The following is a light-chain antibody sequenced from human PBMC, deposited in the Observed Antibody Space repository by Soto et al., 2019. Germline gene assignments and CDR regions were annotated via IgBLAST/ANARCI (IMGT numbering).Light chain of an antibody. CDR3: QQYDSSPLT. CDR1: QSVSSSY. CDR2: GAS. J-gene: IGKJ3*01. Sequence: EIVLTQSPGTLSLSPGERATLSCRASQSVSSSYLAWYQQKPGQAPRLLIYGASSRATGIPDRFSGSGSGTDFTLTISRLEPEDFAVYYCQQYDSSPLTFGPGTKVDSK. V-gene: IGKV3-20*01.